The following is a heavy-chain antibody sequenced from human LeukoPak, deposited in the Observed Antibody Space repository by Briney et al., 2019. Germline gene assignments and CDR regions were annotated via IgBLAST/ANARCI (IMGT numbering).Heavy chain of an antibody. J-gene: IGHJ4*02. V-gene: IGHV3-30*02. CDR1: GFTFSSYG. D-gene: IGHD1-26*01. CDR2: IRYDGSNK. CDR3: AAAKVGARGGFDY. Sequence: GGSLRLSCAASGFTFSSYGMHWVRQAPGKGLEWVAFIRYDGSNKYYADSVKGRFTISRDNSKNTLYLQMNSLRAEDTAVYYCAAAKVGARGGFDYWGQGTLVTVSS.